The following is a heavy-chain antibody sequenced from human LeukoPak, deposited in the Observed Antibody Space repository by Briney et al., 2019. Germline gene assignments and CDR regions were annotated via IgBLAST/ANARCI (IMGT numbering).Heavy chain of an antibody. Sequence: GGSLRLSCAASGFTFSSYAMSWVRQAPGKGLEWVSSISGSGGSTYYADSVKGWFTISRDNSKNTLYLQMNSQRAEDTAVYYCAKRAASASYYFDYWGQGTLVTVSS. CDR1: GFTFSSYA. CDR3: AKRAASASYYFDY. D-gene: IGHD6-25*01. CDR2: ISGSGGST. J-gene: IGHJ4*02. V-gene: IGHV3-23*01.